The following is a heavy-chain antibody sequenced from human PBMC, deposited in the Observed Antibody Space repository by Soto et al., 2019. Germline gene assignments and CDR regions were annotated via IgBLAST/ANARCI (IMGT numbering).Heavy chain of an antibody. D-gene: IGHD6-19*01. CDR1: GYTFTSYY. CDR2: INPSGGST. CDR3: AREDRYSSGWQGGWFDP. Sequence: QVQLVQSGAEVKKPGASVKVSCKASGYTFTSYYMHWVRQAPGQGLEWMGIINPSGGSTSYAQKFQGRVTMTRDMSPSTVYMELSSLRSEDTAVYYCAREDRYSSGWQGGWFDPWGQGTLVTVSS. V-gene: IGHV1-46*01. J-gene: IGHJ5*02.